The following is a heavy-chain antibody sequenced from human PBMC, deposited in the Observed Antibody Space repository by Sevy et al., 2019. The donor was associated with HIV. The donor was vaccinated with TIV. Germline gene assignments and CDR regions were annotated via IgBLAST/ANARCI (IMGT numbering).Heavy chain of an antibody. CDR3: ARDWGSPLIAIVYYFDF. CDR2: ISHEGSNE. V-gene: IGHV3-30*03. Sequence: GGSLRLSCAASGFTFSSAWMSWVRQAPGKGLQWVAGISHEGSNEYYTDSVKGRFTISRDNSKNTLNLEMNNLRVEDTALYYCARDWGSPLIAIVYYFDFWGQGIPVTVSS. J-gene: IGHJ4*02. CDR1: GFTFSSAW. D-gene: IGHD3-16*01.